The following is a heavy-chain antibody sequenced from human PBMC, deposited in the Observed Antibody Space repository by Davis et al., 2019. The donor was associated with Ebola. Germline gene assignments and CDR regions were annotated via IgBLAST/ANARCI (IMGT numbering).Heavy chain of an antibody. Sequence: MPSETLSLTCTVSGGSISGADYYWSWIRQPPGKGLEWIGYIYYSGSTYYNPSLKSRVTISADTSKNQFSLKLTSVTAADTAGYYCARGTGSGYYRRPPHCDYWGQGTLVTVSS. CDR3: ARGTGSGYYRRPPHCDY. V-gene: IGHV4-30-4*01. CDR1: GGSISGADYY. D-gene: IGHD3-22*01. CDR2: IYYSGST. J-gene: IGHJ4*02.